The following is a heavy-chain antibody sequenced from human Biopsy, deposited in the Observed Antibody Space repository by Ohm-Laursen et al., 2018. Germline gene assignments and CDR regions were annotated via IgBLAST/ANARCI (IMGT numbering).Heavy chain of an antibody. CDR3: ARGGSGSVYYGMDV. CDR1: GDTFSRSA. V-gene: IGHV1-69*04. D-gene: IGHD3-10*01. Sequence: VSSVKVSCKASGDTFSRSAFFWVRQAPGQGLVYLGRIIPIVGITNHAQTFQGRITLTADKSTFMVYMELSRLRSDDTAIYYCARGGSGSVYYGMDVWGQGATVSVSS. J-gene: IGHJ6*02. CDR2: IIPIVGIT.